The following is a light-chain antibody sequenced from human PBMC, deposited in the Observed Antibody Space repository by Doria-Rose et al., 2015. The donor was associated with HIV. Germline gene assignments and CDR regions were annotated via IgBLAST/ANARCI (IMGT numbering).Light chain of an antibody. J-gene: IGKJ1*01. V-gene: IGKV3-20*01. CDR3: HQYGTSWT. Sequence: EIVLTQSPGTLSLSPGERATLSCMASQSFSSTYLAWYQQKHGQAPSLHIHDGSTRATGIPDRFSASGSGTDFTLTINRLEPEDFALYYCHQYGTSWTFGQGTKVEI. CDR1: QSFSSTY. CDR2: DGS.